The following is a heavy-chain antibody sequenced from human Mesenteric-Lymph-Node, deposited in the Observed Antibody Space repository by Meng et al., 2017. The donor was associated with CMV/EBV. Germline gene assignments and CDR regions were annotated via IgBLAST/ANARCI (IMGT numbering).Heavy chain of an antibody. Sequence: ASVKVSCKASGYAFTDYYIHWVRHAPGQGLEWMGWINPNSGDTNYAQKFQGRVTMTRDTSISTAYMELNRLRSDDTAVYFCARGEVTYCSSTSCFTGYFQHWGQGTLVTVSS. CDR3: ARGEVTYCSSTSCFTGYFQH. D-gene: IGHD2-2*02. J-gene: IGHJ1*01. V-gene: IGHV1-2*02. CDR2: INPNSGDT. CDR1: GYAFTDYY.